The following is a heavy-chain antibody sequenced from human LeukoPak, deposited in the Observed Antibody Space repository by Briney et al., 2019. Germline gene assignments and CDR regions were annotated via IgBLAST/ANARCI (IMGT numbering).Heavy chain of an antibody. CDR2: INHNGNVN. Sequence: GGSLRLSCAASGFTFSSYWMNWARQAPGKGLEWVASINHNGNVNYYVDSVKGRFTISRDNARNTLYLQMNSLRAEDTAVYYCARGPPIFGVVIIPFDYWGQGTLVTVSS. V-gene: IGHV3-7*01. D-gene: IGHD3-3*01. CDR1: GFTFSSYW. CDR3: ARGPPIFGVVIIPFDY. J-gene: IGHJ4*02.